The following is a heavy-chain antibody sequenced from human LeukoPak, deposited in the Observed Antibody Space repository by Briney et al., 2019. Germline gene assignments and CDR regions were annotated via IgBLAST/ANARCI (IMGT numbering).Heavy chain of an antibody. J-gene: IGHJ4*02. CDR3: ARDLAARPSLGIDY. Sequence: ASVKVSCKASGYTFTSYGISWVRQAHGQGLEWMGWINAYNGNTNYAQKFQGRVTMTTDTSTSTAYMELRSLRSDDTAVYYCARDLAARPSLGIDYWGQGTLVTVSS. CDR1: GYTFTSYG. V-gene: IGHV1-18*01. D-gene: IGHD6-6*01. CDR2: INAYNGNT.